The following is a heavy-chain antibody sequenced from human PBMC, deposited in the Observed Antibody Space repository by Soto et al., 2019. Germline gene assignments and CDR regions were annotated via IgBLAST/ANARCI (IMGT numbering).Heavy chain of an antibody. CDR3: ACSTYYYDSSGYYEDY. V-gene: IGHV5-51*01. J-gene: IGHJ4*02. CDR2: IYPGDSDT. CDR1: GYSFTSYW. D-gene: IGHD3-22*01. Sequence: PGESLKISCKGSGYSFTSYWIGWVRQMPGKGLEWMGIIYPGDSDTRYSPSFQGQVTISADKSISTAYLQWSSLKASDTAMYYCACSTYYYDSSGYYEDYWGQGTLVTVSS.